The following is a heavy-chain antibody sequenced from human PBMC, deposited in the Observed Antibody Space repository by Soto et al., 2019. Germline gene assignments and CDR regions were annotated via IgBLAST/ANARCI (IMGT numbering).Heavy chain of an antibody. Sequence: GGSLRLSCEASGFTLSYYEMNWVRQAPGMGLEWVSYISGGDSEITYYADSVRGRFTISRDNAKNSLYLQMNSLRVEDTAVYYCARCYFGSGTYCFWGQGTLVTVSS. J-gene: IGHJ4*01. CDR1: GFTLSYYE. V-gene: IGHV3-48*03. CDR3: ARCYFGSGTYCF. CDR2: ISGGDSEI. D-gene: IGHD3-10*01.